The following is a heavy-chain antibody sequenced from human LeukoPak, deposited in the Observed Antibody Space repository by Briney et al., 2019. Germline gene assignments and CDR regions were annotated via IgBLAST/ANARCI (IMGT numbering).Heavy chain of an antibody. V-gene: IGHV3-21*04. CDR1: GFTFSSYS. CDR3: AREDVRGSIAVAGDYYYYYMDV. CDR2: ISSSSSYI. D-gene: IGHD6-19*01. Sequence: GGSLRLSCAASGFTFSSYSMNWVRQAPGKGLEWVSSISSSSSYIYYADSVKGRFTISRDNAKNSLYLQMNSLRSEDTAVYYCAREDVRGSIAVAGDYYYYYMDVWGKGTTVTVSS. J-gene: IGHJ6*03.